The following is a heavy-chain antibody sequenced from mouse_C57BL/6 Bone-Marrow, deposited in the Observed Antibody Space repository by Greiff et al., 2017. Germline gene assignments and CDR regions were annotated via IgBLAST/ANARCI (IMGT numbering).Heavy chain of an antibody. CDR1: GFTFSSYA. CDR2: ISDGGSYT. V-gene: IGHV5-4*01. CDR3: ARDGLYSKNY. D-gene: IGHD2-5*01. Sequence: EVTLMESGGGLVKPGGSLKLSCAASGFTFSSYAMSWVRQTPEKRLEWVATISDGGSYTYYPDNVKGRFTISRDNAKNNLYLQMSHLKSDDTAMYYGARDGLYSKNYWGQGTTLTVSS. J-gene: IGHJ2*01.